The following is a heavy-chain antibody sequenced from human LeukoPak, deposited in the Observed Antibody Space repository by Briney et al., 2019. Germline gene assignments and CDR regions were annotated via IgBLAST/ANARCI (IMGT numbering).Heavy chain of an antibody. CDR1: GYTFTGYY. J-gene: IGHJ4*02. Sequence: ASVNVSRKASGYTFTGYYMHWVRQAPGQGLEWMGRINPNSGDTNYAQNFQGRVTMTRDTSISTAYMELSRLRSDDTAVYYCARDYRSSTSCFFDYWGQGTLVTVSS. CDR3: ARDYRSSTSCFFDY. V-gene: IGHV1-2*06. D-gene: IGHD2-2*01. CDR2: INPNSGDT.